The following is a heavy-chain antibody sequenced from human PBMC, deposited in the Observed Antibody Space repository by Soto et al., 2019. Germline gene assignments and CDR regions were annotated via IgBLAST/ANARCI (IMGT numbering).Heavy chain of an antibody. CDR2: ITYSGSNK. CDR3: AKDARREYYYYYYMDV. D-gene: IGHD1-26*01. V-gene: IGHV3-23*01. CDR1: GFTFSTYA. J-gene: IGHJ6*03. Sequence: PGGSLRLSCAASGFTFSTYALSWVRQAPGKGLEWVSVITYSGSNKYYADSVKGRFTISRDNSKNTLYLQMNSLRAEDTAVYYCAKDARREYYYYYYMDVWGKGTTVTVSS.